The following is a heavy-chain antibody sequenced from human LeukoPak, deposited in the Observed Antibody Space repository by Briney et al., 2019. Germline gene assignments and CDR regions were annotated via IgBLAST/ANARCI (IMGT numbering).Heavy chain of an antibody. J-gene: IGHJ4*02. CDR1: GGSISSVGYY. CDR3: ARLAVPAAIEYYFDY. Sequence: SQTLSLTCTVSGGSISSVGYYWSWIRQHPGKGLEWIGYIYYSGSTYYNPSLKSRVTISVDTSKNQFSLKLTSVTAADTAMYYCARLAVPAAIEYYFDYWGQGTLVTVSS. V-gene: IGHV4-31*03. CDR2: IYYSGST. D-gene: IGHD2-2*02.